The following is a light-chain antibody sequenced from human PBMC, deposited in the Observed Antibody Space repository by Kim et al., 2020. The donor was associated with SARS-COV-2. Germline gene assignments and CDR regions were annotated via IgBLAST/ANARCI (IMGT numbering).Light chain of an antibody. Sequence: GQSATISCTVTSTDVGGYNYVSWYQQHPDKAPRLMIFDVTKRPSGVPDRFSGSKSGDTASLTISGLQADDDADYYCCSYAGSYTLVFGGGTQLTVL. CDR3: CSYAGSYTLV. J-gene: IGLJ2*01. CDR2: DVT. V-gene: IGLV2-11*03. CDR1: STDVGGYNY.